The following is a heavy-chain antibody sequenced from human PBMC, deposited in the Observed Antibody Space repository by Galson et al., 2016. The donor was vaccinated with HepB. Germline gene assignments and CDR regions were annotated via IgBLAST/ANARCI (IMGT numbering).Heavy chain of an antibody. Sequence: SLRLSCAASGFTFSSYAMSWVRQAPGKGLEWVSAISGSGGIKFYADSVKGRFTISRDNSKNTLSLQMNSLRAEDTAVYYCAKSLRLYSHNQGYYYYDAMDVWGQGTTVTVSS. CDR1: GFTFSSYA. V-gene: IGHV3-23*01. J-gene: IGHJ6*02. CDR2: ISGSGGIK. D-gene: IGHD3-3*01. CDR3: AKSLRLYSHNQGYYYYDAMDV.